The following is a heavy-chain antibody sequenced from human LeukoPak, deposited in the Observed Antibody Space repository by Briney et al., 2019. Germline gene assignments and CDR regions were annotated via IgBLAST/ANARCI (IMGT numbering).Heavy chain of an antibody. J-gene: IGHJ4*02. CDR3: AKKSFDY. CDR1: GFTFSSYW. V-gene: IGHV3-7*03. Sequence: PGGSLRLSCAASGFTFSSYWMNWARQAPGKGLEWVASINHNGNVNYYVDSVKGRFTISRDNSKNTLYLQMDSLRAEDTAVYYCAKKSFDYWGQGTLVTVSS. CDR2: INHNGNVN.